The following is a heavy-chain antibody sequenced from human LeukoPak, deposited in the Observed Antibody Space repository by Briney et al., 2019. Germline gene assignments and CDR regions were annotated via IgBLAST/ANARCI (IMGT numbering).Heavy chain of an antibody. J-gene: IGHJ3*02. CDR1: GGSISSYY. V-gene: IGHV4-59*01. CDR3: VGGSPDAFDI. CDR2: IYYSGST. D-gene: IGHD1-26*01. Sequence: SETLSRTCTVSGGSISSYYWSWIRQPPGKGLEWIGYIYYSGSTNYNPSLKSRVTISVDTSKNQFSLKLSSVTAADTAVYYCVGGSPDAFDIWGQGTMVTVSS.